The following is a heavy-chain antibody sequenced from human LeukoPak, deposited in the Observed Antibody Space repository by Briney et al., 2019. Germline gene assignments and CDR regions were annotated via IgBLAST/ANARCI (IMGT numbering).Heavy chain of an antibody. Sequence: GGSLGLSCAASGFTFSDYYMSWIRQAPGKGLEWVSYISSSGSTIYYADSVKGRFTISRDNAKNSLYLQMNSLRAEDTAVYYCARSFSGYEPYYYYGMDVWGQGTTVTVSS. CDR1: GFTFSDYY. J-gene: IGHJ6*02. CDR3: ARSFSGYEPYYYYGMDV. D-gene: IGHD5-12*01. V-gene: IGHV3-11*01. CDR2: ISSSGSTI.